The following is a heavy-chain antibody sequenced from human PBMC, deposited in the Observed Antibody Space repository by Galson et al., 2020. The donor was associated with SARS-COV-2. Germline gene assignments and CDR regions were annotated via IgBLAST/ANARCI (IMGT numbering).Heavy chain of an antibody. D-gene: IGHD3-3*01. CDR2: FYKSGNT. J-gene: IGHJ4*02. Sequence: SQTLSLTCAVSGYSISSGYYWGWIRQPPGMGLEWIGSFYKSGNTYYNPSVNSRVTISVDMSKNEFSLNLRSVTASDTAVYYCARVGATIFGPAIDFWGPGSLVTVSS. V-gene: IGHV4-38-2*01. CDR1: GYSISSGYY. CDR3: ARVGATIFGPAIDF.